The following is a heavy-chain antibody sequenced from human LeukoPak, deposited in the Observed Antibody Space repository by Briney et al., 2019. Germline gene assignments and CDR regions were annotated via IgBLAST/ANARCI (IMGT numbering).Heavy chain of an antibody. D-gene: IGHD5-18*01. CDR1: GFTFSSYA. CDR2: ISYDGSNK. J-gene: IGHJ4*02. Sequence: GGSLRLSCAASGFTFSSYAMHWVRQAPGKGLEWVAVISYDGSNKYYADSVKGRFTISRDNSKNTLYLQMNSLRAEDTAVYYCAAGMIQLWSDSWGQGTLVTVSS. CDR3: AAGMIQLWSDS. V-gene: IGHV3-30-3*01.